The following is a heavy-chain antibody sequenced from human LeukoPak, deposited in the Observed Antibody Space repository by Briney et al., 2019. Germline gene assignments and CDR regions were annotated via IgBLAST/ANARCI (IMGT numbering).Heavy chain of an antibody. V-gene: IGHV3-30-3*01. J-gene: IGHJ3*02. D-gene: IGHD3-3*01. CDR1: GFTFSEYT. CDR2: MSNDGSIR. Sequence: GGSLRLSCAASGFTFSEYTIHWVRQAPGKGLEWVAVMSNDGSIRKYANSVKGRFTISRDNSKNTLYLQMDSLRAEDTAVYYCAREFTIFGVVIQRYDAFDIWGQGTMVTVSS. CDR3: AREFTIFGVVIQRYDAFDI.